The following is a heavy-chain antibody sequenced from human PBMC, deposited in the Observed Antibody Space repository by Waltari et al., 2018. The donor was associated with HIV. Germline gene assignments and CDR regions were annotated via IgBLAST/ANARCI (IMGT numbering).Heavy chain of an antibody. J-gene: IGHJ4*02. CDR2: IDWDDDK. Sequence: QVTLRESGPALVKPTQTLTLTCTFSGFSLSTSGMCVSWIRQPPGKALEWLARIDWDDDKYYSTSLKTRLTISKDTAKNQVVLTMTNMDPVDTATYYCARSTQMATIFDYWGQGTLVTVSS. CDR1: GFSLSTSGMC. V-gene: IGHV2-70*15. D-gene: IGHD5-12*01. CDR3: ARSTQMATIFDY.